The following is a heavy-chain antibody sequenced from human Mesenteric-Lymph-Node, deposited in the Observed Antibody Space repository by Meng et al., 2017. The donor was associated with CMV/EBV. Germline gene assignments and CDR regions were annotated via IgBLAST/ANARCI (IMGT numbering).Heavy chain of an antibody. CDR1: GFTFSSYS. Sequence: GESLKISCAASGFTFSSYSMNWVRQAPGKGLEWVSYISSSSSTLYYADSVKGRFTISRDNAKNSLYLQMNSLRAEDTAVYYCARDEYQLLTTSSFDYWGQGTLVTVSS. CDR2: ISSSSSTL. V-gene: IGHV3-48*04. D-gene: IGHD2-2*01. J-gene: IGHJ4*02. CDR3: ARDEYQLLTTSSFDY.